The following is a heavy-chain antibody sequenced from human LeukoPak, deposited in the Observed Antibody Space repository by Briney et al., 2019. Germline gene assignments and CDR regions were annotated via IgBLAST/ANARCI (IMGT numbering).Heavy chain of an antibody. CDR3: ATVGSLLGYCSGGSCYS. D-gene: IGHD2-15*01. J-gene: IGHJ4*02. CDR2: INPNSGAT. Sequence: ASVKVSCKASGYTFTGYYMHWVRQAPGQGLEWMGWINPNSGATNYAQKFQGRVTMTEDTSTDTAYMELSSLRSEDTAVYYCATVGSLLGYCSGGSCYSWGQGTLVTVSS. V-gene: IGHV1-2*02. CDR1: GYTFTGYY.